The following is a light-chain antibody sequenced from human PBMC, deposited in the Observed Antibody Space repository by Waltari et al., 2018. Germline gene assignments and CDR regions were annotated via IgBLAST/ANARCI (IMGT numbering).Light chain of an antibody. V-gene: IGKV1-39*01. Sequence: DIQMTQSPSSLSASVGDRVTITCRASHSISSYLNWYQQKPGKAPKLLIYAASSLQSGVPSRFSGSGFGTDFTLTINNLQPEDFATYYCQQSYSTLGYTFGQGTKLEI. J-gene: IGKJ2*01. CDR2: AAS. CDR1: HSISSY. CDR3: QQSYSTLGYT.